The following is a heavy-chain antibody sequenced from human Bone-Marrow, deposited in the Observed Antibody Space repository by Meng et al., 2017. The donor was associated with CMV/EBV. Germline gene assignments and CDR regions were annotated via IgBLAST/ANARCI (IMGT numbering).Heavy chain of an antibody. CDR1: GYTFTSYD. V-gene: IGHV1-8*01. CDR3: ARLTAQTGTTLFDY. Sequence: ASVKVSCKASGYTFTSYDINWVRQATGQGLEWMGWMNPNSGNTGYAQKFQGRVTMTRNTSISTAYMELSSLRSEDTAVYYCARLTAQTGTTLFDYWGQGKRVTVSS. J-gene: IGHJ4*02. D-gene: IGHD1-7*01. CDR2: MNPNSGNT.